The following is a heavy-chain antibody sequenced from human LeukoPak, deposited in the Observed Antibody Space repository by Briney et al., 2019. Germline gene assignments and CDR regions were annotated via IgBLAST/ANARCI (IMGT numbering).Heavy chain of an antibody. CDR3: ARGYYDFWSGYFDY. V-gene: IGHV3-30*04. D-gene: IGHD3-3*01. CDR2: ISYDGSNK. Sequence: GGSLRLSCAASGFTFSSYAMHWVRQAPGKGLEWVAVISYDGSNKYYADSVKGRFTISRDNSKNTLYLQMNSLGAEDTAVYYCARGYYDFWSGYFDYWGQGTLVTVSS. J-gene: IGHJ4*02. CDR1: GFTFSSYA.